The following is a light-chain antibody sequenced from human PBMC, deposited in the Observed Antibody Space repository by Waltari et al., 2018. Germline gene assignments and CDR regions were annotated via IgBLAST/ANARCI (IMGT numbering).Light chain of an antibody. CDR1: QSISTN. Sequence: EIVMTQSPATLSVSPGESATLPCRASQSISTNLAWFQQKPGQPPRLLIFGASTRATGIPARFSASGYGTEFTLTISSLQSEDFAFYFCQQCQKWPLTFGGGTKVEI. CDR2: GAS. CDR3: QQCQKWPLT. J-gene: IGKJ4*01. V-gene: IGKV3-15*01.